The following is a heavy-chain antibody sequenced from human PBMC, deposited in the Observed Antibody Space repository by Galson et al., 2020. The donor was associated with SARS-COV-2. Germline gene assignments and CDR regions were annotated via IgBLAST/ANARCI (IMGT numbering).Heavy chain of an antibody. D-gene: IGHD4-17*01. Sequence: GGSLRLSCAASGFTVSSNYMSWVRQAPGKGLEWVSVIYSGGSTYYADSVKGRFTISRDNSKNTLYLQMNSLRAEDTAVYYCGRGYGDYWFDPWGQGTLVTVSS. J-gene: IGHJ5*02. CDR1: GFTVSSNY. CDR3: GRGYGDYWFDP. V-gene: IGHV3-53*01. CDR2: IYSGGST.